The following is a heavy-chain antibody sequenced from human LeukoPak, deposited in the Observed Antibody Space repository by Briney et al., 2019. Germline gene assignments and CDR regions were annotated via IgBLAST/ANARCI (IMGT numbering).Heavy chain of an antibody. Sequence: GGSVRLSCAASGFTFSSYAMHWVRQAPGKGLEWVAVISYDGSNKYYADSVKGRFTISRDNSKNTLYLQMNSLRAEDTAVYYCAKEEPKYSSGYIRPDYWGQGTLVTVSS. CDR1: GFTFSSYA. D-gene: IGHD6-19*01. J-gene: IGHJ4*02. V-gene: IGHV3-30*04. CDR3: AKEEPKYSSGYIRPDY. CDR2: ISYDGSNK.